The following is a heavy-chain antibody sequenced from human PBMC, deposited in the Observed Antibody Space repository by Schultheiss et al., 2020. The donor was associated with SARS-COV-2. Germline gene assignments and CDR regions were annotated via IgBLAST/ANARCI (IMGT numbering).Heavy chain of an antibody. CDR1: GFTFSRHW. J-gene: IGHJ5*02. Sequence: SLKISCATSGFTFSRHWMHWVRQAPGKGLEWVSGISWNSGSIGYADSVKGRFTISRDNAKNSLYLQMNSLRAEDTALYYCAKSEGYDSSGYYGWFDPWGQGTLVTVSS. D-gene: IGHD3-22*01. V-gene: IGHV3-9*01. CDR3: AKSEGYDSSGYYGWFDP. CDR2: ISWNSGSI.